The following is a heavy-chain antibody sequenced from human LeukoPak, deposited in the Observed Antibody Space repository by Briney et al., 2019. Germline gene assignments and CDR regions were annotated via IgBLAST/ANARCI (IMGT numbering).Heavy chain of an antibody. CDR1: GFTFSSYA. Sequence: GGPLKFSCEASGFTFSSYAMSWVRQAPGKGLDWVSAISGSGGSTYYADSVKGRFTISRDNSKNTLYLQMNSLRAEDTAVYYCAKDLLWFGSMDVWGKGTTVTVSS. V-gene: IGHV3-23*01. CDR2: ISGSGGST. D-gene: IGHD3-10*01. J-gene: IGHJ6*04. CDR3: AKDLLWFGSMDV.